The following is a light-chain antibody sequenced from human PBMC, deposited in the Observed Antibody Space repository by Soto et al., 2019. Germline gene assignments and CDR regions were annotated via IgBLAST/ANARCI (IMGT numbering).Light chain of an antibody. CDR3: QQYTNRPPWT. CDR1: QSVSNN. J-gene: IGKJ1*01. V-gene: IGKV3-15*01. Sequence: EIVMTQSPATLSVSPGERATLSCRASQSVSNNLAWYQQKPGQAPRLLIYGASTRATGIPARFSGSGSGTEFTLTISSLQSEDFAVYYCQQYTNRPPWTFGQGTKVDIK. CDR2: GAS.